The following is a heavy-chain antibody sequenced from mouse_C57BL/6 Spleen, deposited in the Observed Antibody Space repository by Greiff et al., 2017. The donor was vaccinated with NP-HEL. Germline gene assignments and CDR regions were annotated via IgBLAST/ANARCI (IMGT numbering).Heavy chain of an antibody. CDR1: GFTFSSYA. CDR3: TRDRANWGYAMDY. Sequence: EVHLVESGEGLVKPGGSLKLSCAASGFTFSSYAMYWVRQTPEKRLEWVAYISSGGDDTYYADTVKGRFTISRDNAKNTPYLQMSSLKSEDTAMYYCTRDRANWGYAMDYWGQGTSVTVSS. D-gene: IGHD4-1*01. J-gene: IGHJ4*01. CDR2: ISSGGDDT. V-gene: IGHV5-9-1*02.